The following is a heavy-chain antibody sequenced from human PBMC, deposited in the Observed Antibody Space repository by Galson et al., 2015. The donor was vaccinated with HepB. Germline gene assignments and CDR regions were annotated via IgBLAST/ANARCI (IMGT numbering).Heavy chain of an antibody. J-gene: IGHJ4*02. CDR2: INPRGGGT. CDR3: ARISGSWSFDY. D-gene: IGHD6-13*01. V-gene: IGHV1-46*01. Sequence: SVKVSCKASGYTFINYYLHWVRQAPGQGLEWMGIINPRGGGTDYAQKFQGRVTMTRDTSTSTVYMELSSLISEDTAVYYCARISGSWSFDYWGQGTLVTVSS. CDR1: GYTFINYY.